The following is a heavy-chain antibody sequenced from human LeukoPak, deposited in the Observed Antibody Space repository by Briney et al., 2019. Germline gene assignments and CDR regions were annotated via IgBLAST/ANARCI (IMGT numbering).Heavy chain of an antibody. D-gene: IGHD3-10*01. CDR3: ARSGELSEFDY. J-gene: IGHJ4*02. CDR2: IKQDGSEK. V-gene: IGHV3-7*01. Sequence: GGSLRLSCAASGFTFSSYWMSWVRQAPGKGLEWVANIKQDGSEKYYVDSVKGRFTISRDNAKNSLYLRMNSLRAEDTAVYYCARSGELSEFDYWGQGTLVTVSS. CDR1: GFTFSSYW.